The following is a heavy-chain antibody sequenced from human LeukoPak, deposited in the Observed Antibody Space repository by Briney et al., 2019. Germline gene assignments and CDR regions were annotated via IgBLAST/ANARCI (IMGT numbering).Heavy chain of an antibody. CDR1: GYTFTGHY. CDR2: ISPNSGDT. Sequence: VSVKVSCKASGYTFTGHYMHWVRQAPGQGLEWMGWISPNSGDTDYAQRFQGRVTMTRDTSISTAYMELSRLRSDDTAVYYCARAAIAVAGDYHYHYMDVWGKGTTVTVSS. J-gene: IGHJ6*03. CDR3: ARAAIAVAGDYHYHYMDV. D-gene: IGHD6-19*01. V-gene: IGHV1-2*02.